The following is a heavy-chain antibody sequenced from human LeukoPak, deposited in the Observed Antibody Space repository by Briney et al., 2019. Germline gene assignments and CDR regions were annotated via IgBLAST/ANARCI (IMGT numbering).Heavy chain of an antibody. CDR1: GFTFSSYS. Sequence: GGSLRLSCAASGFTFSSYSMNWVRQAPGKGLEWVSGINWNGGSTGYADSVKGRFTISRDNAKNSLYLQMNSLRAEDTALYYCARGSSFPFYYYYMDVWGKGTTVTVSS. D-gene: IGHD6-19*01. CDR2: INWNGGST. V-gene: IGHV3-20*04. J-gene: IGHJ6*03. CDR3: ARGSSFPFYYYYMDV.